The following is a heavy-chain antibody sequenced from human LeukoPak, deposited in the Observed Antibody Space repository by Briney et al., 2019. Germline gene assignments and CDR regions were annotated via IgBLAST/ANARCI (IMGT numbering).Heavy chain of an antibody. CDR3: ARKTSSWYSVAGNDAFDI. CDR1: GYSISSGYY. D-gene: IGHD6-13*01. CDR2: IYHSGGT. V-gene: IGHV4-38-2*02. J-gene: IGHJ3*02. Sequence: SETLSLTCTVSGYSISSGYYWGWIRQPPGKGLEWIGSIYHSGGTYYNPSLKSRVTISVDTSKNQFSLKLSSVTAADTAVYYCARKTSSWYSVAGNDAFDIWGQGTMVTVSS.